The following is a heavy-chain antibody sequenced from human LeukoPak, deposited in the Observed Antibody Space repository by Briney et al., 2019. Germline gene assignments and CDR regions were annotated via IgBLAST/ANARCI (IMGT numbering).Heavy chain of an antibody. D-gene: IGHD3-22*01. CDR3: ARTSDYYDSSGYGFEY. Sequence: QPGGSLRLSCAASGFTFSSYWMHWVRQAPGKGLVWVSRINTDGSSTSYADSVKGRSTISRDNAKNTVYLQMNSLRAEDTAVYYCARTSDYYDSSGYGFEYWGQGTLVTVSS. CDR1: GFTFSSYW. J-gene: IGHJ4*02. CDR2: INTDGSST. V-gene: IGHV3-74*01.